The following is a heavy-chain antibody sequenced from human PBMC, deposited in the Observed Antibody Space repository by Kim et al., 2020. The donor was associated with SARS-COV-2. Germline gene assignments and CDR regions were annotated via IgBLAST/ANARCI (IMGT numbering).Heavy chain of an antibody. J-gene: IGHJ4*02. Sequence: KGRLTISRDNSKNTRYLQMNSLRAEDTAVEYCAKRPQRKWLFTDGYYFDYWGQGTLVTVSS. V-gene: IGHV3-23*01. CDR3: AKRPQRKWLFTDGYYFDY. D-gene: IGHD3-22*01.